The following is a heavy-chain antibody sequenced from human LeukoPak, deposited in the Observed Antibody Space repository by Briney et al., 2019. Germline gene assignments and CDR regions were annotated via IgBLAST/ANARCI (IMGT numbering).Heavy chain of an antibody. J-gene: IGHJ4*02. D-gene: IGHD2-2*01. CDR2: IWYDGSNK. V-gene: IGHV3-33*01. CDR1: GFTFSKYG. Sequence: PGMSLRLSCAASGFTFSKYGMNWVRQAPGKGLEWVAIIWYDGSNKYFAESVMGRFTISKDNSRNTVYLQMNSLRIGDTAVYHCARAGIDNALDYWGQGTQVTVSS. CDR3: ARAGIDNALDY.